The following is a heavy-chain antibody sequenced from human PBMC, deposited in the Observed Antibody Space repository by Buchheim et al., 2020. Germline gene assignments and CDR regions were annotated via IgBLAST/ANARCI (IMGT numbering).Heavy chain of an antibody. D-gene: IGHD6-19*01. CDR2: ISGSGGST. CDR3: AKDLDQYRGGHCQDDIDD. Sequence: EVQLLESGGGLVQPGGSLRLSCAASGFTFSIYAMIWVRQAPGKGLEWVSAISGSGGSTYYADSVKGRFTISRDNSKNTLYLHTNSLRATNKAVHYWAKDLDQYRGGHCQDDIDDWGQGT. CDR1: GFTFSIYA. V-gene: IGHV3-23*01. J-gene: IGHJ4*02.